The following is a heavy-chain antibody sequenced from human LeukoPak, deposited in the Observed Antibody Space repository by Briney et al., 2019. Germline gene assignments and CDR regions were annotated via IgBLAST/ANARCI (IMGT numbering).Heavy chain of an antibody. J-gene: IGHJ4*02. Sequence: AGGSLRLSCAASGFTFSRSAMTWVRQGPGTGLEFVASIIYSGGATYYADSVKGRFTISRDNSKNTLYLQMNSLRAEDTALYYCAKDGLYYDGSEHVYYFDSWGQGTLVTVFS. CDR1: GFTFSRSA. V-gene: IGHV3-23*01. CDR2: IIYSGGAT. CDR3: AKDGLYYDGSEHVYYFDS. D-gene: IGHD3-22*01.